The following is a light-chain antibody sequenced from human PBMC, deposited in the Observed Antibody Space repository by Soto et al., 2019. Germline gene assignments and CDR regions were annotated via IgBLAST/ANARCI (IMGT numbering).Light chain of an antibody. V-gene: IGKV1-9*01. CDR3: QQLNTYPST. J-gene: IGKJ4*01. CDR1: QSISSD. CDR2: AAS. Sequence: DIQMTQSPFSLSASVADRVTITCRTSQSISSDLNWYQQKAGKAPKLLIYAASTLQRGVPSRFSGSGSGTDFTLTISSLQPEDFATYYCQQLNTYPSTFGGGTKVDIK.